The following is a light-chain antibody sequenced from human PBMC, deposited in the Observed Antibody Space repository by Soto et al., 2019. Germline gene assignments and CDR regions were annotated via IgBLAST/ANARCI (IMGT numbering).Light chain of an antibody. CDR1: SSNIGSKT. J-gene: IGLJ1*01. V-gene: IGLV1-44*01. Sequence: QSVLTQPPSTSGTPGQRVTISCSGSSSNIGSKTVNWYQHLPGTAPKLLIYSNNQRPSGVPDRFSGAKTGTSASLAGSGSQSEDEGDYYSAAWDDSLKGYVFGTGTKLTGL. CDR3: AAWDDSLKGYV. CDR2: SNN.